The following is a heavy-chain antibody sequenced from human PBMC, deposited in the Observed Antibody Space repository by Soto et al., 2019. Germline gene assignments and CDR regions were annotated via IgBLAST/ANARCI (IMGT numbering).Heavy chain of an antibody. D-gene: IGHD3-10*01. V-gene: IGHV3-23*01. CDR1: GFTFSSYA. CDR2: ISGNGADT. J-gene: IGHJ3*01. CDR3: ARGPFGDSPIDF. Sequence: DVQLLESGGGLVQPGGSVRLSCAASGFTFSSYAMSWVRQAPGKGLEWVSAISGNGADTSYADSVRGRFTISRDNSKDTLFLQMNSLRADDTAVYYCARGPFGDSPIDFWGPGTMVSVSS.